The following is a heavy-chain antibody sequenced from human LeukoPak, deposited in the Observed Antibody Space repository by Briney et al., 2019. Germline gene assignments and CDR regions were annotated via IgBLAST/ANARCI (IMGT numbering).Heavy chain of an antibody. CDR3: ARDFPSPDY. CDR1: GYTFSSYA. J-gene: IGHJ4*02. CDR2: INTNTGNP. Sequence: ASVKVSCKASGYTFSSYAMNWVRQAPGQGLEWMGWINTNTGNPAYAQGFTGRFVFSLDTSVSTAYLQISSLKAEDTAVHYCARDFPSPDYWGQGTLVTVSS. V-gene: IGHV7-4-1*02.